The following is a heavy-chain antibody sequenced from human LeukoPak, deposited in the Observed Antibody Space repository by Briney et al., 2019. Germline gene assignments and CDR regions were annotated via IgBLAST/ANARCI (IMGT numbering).Heavy chain of an antibody. Sequence: ASVKVSCKASGYTFTNYGISWVRQAPGQGLEWMAWISAYSGTTKYAQKMQGRVTMTTDTSTSTAYMELRSLRSDDTAVYYCARDAVSTVTAGGIDYWGQGTLVTVSS. CDR2: ISAYSGTT. J-gene: IGHJ4*02. D-gene: IGHD2-21*02. CDR1: GYTFTNYG. CDR3: ARDAVSTVTAGGIDY. V-gene: IGHV1-18*01.